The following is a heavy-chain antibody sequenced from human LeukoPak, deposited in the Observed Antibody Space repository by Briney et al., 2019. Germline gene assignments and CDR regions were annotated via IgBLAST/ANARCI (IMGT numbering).Heavy chain of an antibody. J-gene: IGHJ5*02. CDR3: SQWELLGWFDP. V-gene: IGHV4-4*02. CDR1: GGSISSSNW. D-gene: IGHD1-26*01. CDR2: IYHSGST. Sequence: PSETLSLTCTVSGGSISSSNWWSWVRQPPGKGLEWIGEIYHSGSTNYNPSLKSRVTISVDKSKNQFSLKLSSVTAADTAVYYCSQWELLGWFDPWGQGTLVTVSS.